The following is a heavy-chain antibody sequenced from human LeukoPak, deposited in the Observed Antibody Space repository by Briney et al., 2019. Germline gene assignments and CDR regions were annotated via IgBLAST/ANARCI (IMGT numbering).Heavy chain of an antibody. CDR3: AKGTSWINPYYYMDV. CDR2: IGSSGNT. J-gene: IGHJ6*03. Sequence: GGSLRLSCAPSGFTFSSYAMTWVRQAPKKGLEWVSAIGSSGNTFYADSVKGRFTISRDNSKNTLYLQMNSLRAEDTAVYYCAKGTSWINPYYYMDVWGTGTTVTVSS. V-gene: IGHV3-23*01. D-gene: IGHD2-2*01. CDR1: GFTFSSYA.